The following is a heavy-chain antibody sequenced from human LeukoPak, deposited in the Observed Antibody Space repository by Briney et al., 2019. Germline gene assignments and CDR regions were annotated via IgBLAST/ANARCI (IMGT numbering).Heavy chain of an antibody. V-gene: IGHV3-30*03. CDR1: GFTFSSYG. J-gene: IGHJ4*02. D-gene: IGHD3-22*01. CDR3: ARDGSDSTGYYYAL. CDR2: ISYDGSNK. Sequence: PGRSLRLSCAASGFTFSSYGMHWVRQAPGEGLEWVAVISYDGSNKYYADSVKGRFTISRDNAKNSLYLQMNSLRAEDTAVYYCARDGSDSTGYYYALWGQGTLVTVSS.